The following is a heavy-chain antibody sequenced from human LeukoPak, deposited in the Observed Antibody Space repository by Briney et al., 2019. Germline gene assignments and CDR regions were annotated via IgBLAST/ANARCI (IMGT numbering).Heavy chain of an antibody. CDR1: GFTFSSYS. J-gene: IGHJ4*02. V-gene: IGHV3-21*01. Sequence: GGPLRLSCAASGFTFSSYSMNWVRQAPGKGLEWVSSISSSSSYIYYADSVKGRFTISRDNAKNSLYLQMNSLRAEDTAVYYCARDQGVTASNFDYWGQGTPVTVSS. CDR3: ARDQGVTASNFDY. CDR2: ISSSSSYI. D-gene: IGHD2-21*02.